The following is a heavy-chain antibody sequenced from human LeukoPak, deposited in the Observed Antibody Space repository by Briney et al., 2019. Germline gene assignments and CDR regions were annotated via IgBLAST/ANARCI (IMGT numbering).Heavy chain of an antibody. V-gene: IGHV4-30-2*01. CDR3: ARGIPALNWFDP. Sequence: SETLSLTCAVSGGSISSGGYSWSWIRQPPGKGLEWIGYIYHSGSTYYNPSLKSRVTISVDRSKNQFSLKLSSVTAADTAVYYCARGIPALNWFDPWGQGTLVTVSS. CDR2: IYHSGST. CDR1: GGSISSGGYS. J-gene: IGHJ5*02. D-gene: IGHD2-21*01.